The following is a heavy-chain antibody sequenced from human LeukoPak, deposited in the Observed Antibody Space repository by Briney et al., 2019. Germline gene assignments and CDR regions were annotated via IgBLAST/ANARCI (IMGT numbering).Heavy chain of an antibody. CDR3: ARVPYCSSTSCFSGIDY. CDR1: GFTFSSHW. CDR2: IKQDGSEK. J-gene: IGHJ4*02. Sequence: PGGSLRLSCAAFGFTFSSHWMSWVRQAPGKGLEWVANIKQDGSEKYYVDSVKGRFTISRNNAKNSLYLQMNSLRAEDTAVYYCARVPYCSSTSCFSGIDYWGQGTLVTVSS. V-gene: IGHV3-7*01. D-gene: IGHD2-2*01.